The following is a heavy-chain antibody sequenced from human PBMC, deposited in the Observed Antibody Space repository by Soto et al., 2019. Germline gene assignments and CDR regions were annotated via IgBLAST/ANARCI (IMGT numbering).Heavy chain of an antibody. Sequence: QVQLVQSGAEVKKPGSSVKVSCKASGGTFSSYAISWVRQAPGQGLEWMGGIIPIFGTANYAQKFQGRVTITADESTRTAYMELSSLRSEDTAVYYCARAGGYYDFWSGSYLTYGMDVWGQGTTVTVSS. J-gene: IGHJ6*02. V-gene: IGHV1-69*01. CDR1: GGTFSSYA. CDR2: IIPIFGTA. CDR3: ARAGGYYDFWSGSYLTYGMDV. D-gene: IGHD3-3*01.